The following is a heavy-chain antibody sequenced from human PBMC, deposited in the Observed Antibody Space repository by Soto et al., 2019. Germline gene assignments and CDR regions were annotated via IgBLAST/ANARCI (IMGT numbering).Heavy chain of an antibody. V-gene: IGHV3-48*02. D-gene: IGHD3-10*01. CDR1: GFTFSRYN. Sequence: PGGSLRLSCAASGFTFSRYNMNWVRQAPGKGLEWISYISSSGSMIYYTDSVEGRFTISRDNAKNSLYLPMNSLRDEDTAVYYCARDDWVIRGAISLPFDFWG. J-gene: IGHJ4*01. CDR2: ISSSGSMI. CDR3: ARDDWVIRGAISLPFDF.